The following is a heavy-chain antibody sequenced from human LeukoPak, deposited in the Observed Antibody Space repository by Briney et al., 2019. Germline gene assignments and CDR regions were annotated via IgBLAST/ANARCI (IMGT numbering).Heavy chain of an antibody. D-gene: IGHD6-13*01. CDR3: ARGFSSSWSGDCFDP. CDR1: GYTLTSYY. CDR2: INPSGGTT. V-gene: IGHV1-46*01. J-gene: IGHJ5*02. Sequence: ASVKVSCKASGYTLTSYYMHWVRQAPGQGLEWMGKINPSGGTTTYAQKFQARVTMTRDTSTSTVYMELSSLRSEDTAVYYCARGFSSSWSGDCFDPWGQGKLVSVSS.